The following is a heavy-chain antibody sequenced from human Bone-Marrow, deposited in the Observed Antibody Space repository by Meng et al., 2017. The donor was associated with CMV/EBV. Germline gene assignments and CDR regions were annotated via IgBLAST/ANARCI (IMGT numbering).Heavy chain of an antibody. CDR3: VRLVYCGSSSCPDY. V-gene: IGHV3-21*01. D-gene: IGHD2-21*01. J-gene: IGHJ4*02. CDR1: GFTFSSYS. Sequence: GESLKISCAASGFTFSSYSMNWVRQAPGKGLEWVSSISSSSSYIYYADSVKGRFTISRDNAKNSLYLQMNSLRVEDAAVYYCVRLVYCGSSSCPDYWGQGTLVTVSS. CDR2: ISSSSSYI.